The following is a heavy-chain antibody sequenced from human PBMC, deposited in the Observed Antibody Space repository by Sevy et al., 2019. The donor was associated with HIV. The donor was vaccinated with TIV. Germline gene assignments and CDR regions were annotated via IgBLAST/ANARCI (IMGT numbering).Heavy chain of an antibody. CDR1: GGSFSSYY. Sequence: SETLSLTCTVSGGSFSSYYWSWIRQPPGKGLEWIGYIYYSGSTDYNPSLKSRVAISVDTSKNQFSLKLSSVTAADTAVYYCARQALGFGELFAYYFDYWGQGTLVTVSS. D-gene: IGHD3-10*01. J-gene: IGHJ4*02. CDR3: ARQALGFGELFAYYFDY. V-gene: IGHV4-59*08. CDR2: IYYSGST.